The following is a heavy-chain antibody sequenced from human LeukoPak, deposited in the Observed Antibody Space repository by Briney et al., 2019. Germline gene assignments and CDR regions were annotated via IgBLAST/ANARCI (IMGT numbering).Heavy chain of an antibody. CDR1: GYTFTGYY. D-gene: IGHD5-24*01. V-gene: IGHV1-2*02. CDR3: AREEIEMAAMDY. Sequence: GASVKVSCKASGYTFTGYYMHWVRQAPGQGLEWMGWISPNSDVTNYAQKFQGRVTLTRDTSISTAYMELSRLRSDDTAVYYCAREEIEMAAMDYWGQGSLVTVSS. CDR2: ISPNSDVT. J-gene: IGHJ4*02.